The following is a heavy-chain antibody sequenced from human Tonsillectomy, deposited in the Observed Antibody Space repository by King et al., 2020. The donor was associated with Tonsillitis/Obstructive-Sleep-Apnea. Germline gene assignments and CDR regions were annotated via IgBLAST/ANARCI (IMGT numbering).Heavy chain of an antibody. Sequence: VQLVESGGGLVQPGGSLRLSCAASGFTLSSYWMHWVRHGPGKGLVWGSRISTDGRATNYADSVKGRFTISRDNAKNTLYLQMNSMRAEDTAVYYCVREVVGARPCDYWGQGTLVTVSS. D-gene: IGHD2-15*01. CDR2: ISTDGRAT. CDR1: GFTLSSYW. V-gene: IGHV3-74*01. CDR3: VREVVGARPCDY. J-gene: IGHJ4*02.